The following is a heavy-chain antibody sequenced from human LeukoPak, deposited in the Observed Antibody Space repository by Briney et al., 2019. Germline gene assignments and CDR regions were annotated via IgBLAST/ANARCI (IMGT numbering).Heavy chain of an antibody. CDR3: ARDSRSYGDDAFDI. CDR2: IYTSGST. D-gene: IGHD5-18*01. V-gene: IGHV4-61*02. Sequence: SQTLSLTCTVSGGSISSGSYYWSWIRQPAGKGLEWIGRIYTSGSTNYNPSLKSRVTISVDTSKNQFSLKLSSVTAADTAVYYCARDSRSYGDDAFDIWGQGTIVTVSS. CDR1: GGSISSGSYY. J-gene: IGHJ3*02.